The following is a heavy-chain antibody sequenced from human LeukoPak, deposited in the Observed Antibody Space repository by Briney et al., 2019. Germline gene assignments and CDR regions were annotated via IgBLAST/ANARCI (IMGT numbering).Heavy chain of an antibody. Sequence: SVKLSCKASGGTFSSYAISWVRHAPGQGLEWMGGIIPIFGTANYAQKFQGRVTITADKSTSTAYMELSSLRAEDTAVYYCARAPPSYYYYMDVWGKGTTVTISS. CDR3: ARAPPSYYYYMDV. CDR2: IIPIFGTA. J-gene: IGHJ6*03. CDR1: GGTFSSYA. V-gene: IGHV1-69*06.